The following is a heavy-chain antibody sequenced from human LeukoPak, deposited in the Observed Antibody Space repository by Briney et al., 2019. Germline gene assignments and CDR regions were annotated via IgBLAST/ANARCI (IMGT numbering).Heavy chain of an antibody. D-gene: IGHD3-22*01. CDR3: ARARITMIVVVITPPASPAFHYGIDV. CDR2: FIPIFGTA. CDR1: GGTFSTYA. V-gene: IGHV1-69*13. Sequence: SGKLSCKASGGTFSTYAISWVRQAPRQGLEWMGGFIPIFGTANYAQKFHGRVTITADESTSTAYMDLSSLRSEDTAVYYFARARITMIVVVITPPASPAFHYGIDVRGQGTTVTASS. J-gene: IGHJ6*02.